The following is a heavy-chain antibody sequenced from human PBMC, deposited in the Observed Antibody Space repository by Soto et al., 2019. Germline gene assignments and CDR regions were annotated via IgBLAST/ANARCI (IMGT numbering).Heavy chain of an antibody. CDR2: ISPRSTFR. Sequence: GGSLRLSCATSGFSVSDSYMSWIRQAPGKGLEWISYISPRSTFRDYADSLKGRFTISRDSVKNSVYLQMNNLTADDTGVYYCARGGGGGLFDPWGQGSLVTVSS. V-gene: IGHV3-11*06. CDR3: ARGGGGGLFDP. CDR1: GFSVSDSY. J-gene: IGHJ5*02. D-gene: IGHD2-21*01.